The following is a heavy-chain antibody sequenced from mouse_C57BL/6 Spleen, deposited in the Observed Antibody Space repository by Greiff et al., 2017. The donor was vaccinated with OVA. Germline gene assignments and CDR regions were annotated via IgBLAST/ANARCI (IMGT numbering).Heavy chain of an antibody. V-gene: IGHV1-18*01. CDR1: GYTFTDYN. J-gene: IGHJ4*01. CDR2: INPNNGGT. D-gene: IGHD3-2*02. CDR3: ARPGSSGYDYAMDY. Sequence: VQLQQSGPELVKPGASVKIPCKASGYTFTDYNMDWVKQSHGKSLEWIGDINPNNGGTIYNQKFKGKATLTVDKSSSTAYMELRSLTSEDTAVYYCARPGSSGYDYAMDYWGQGTSVTVSS.